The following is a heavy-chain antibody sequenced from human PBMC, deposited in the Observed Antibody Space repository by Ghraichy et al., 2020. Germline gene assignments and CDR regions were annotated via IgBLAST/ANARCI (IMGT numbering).Heavy chain of an antibody. D-gene: IGHD6-13*01. CDR1: GFTFSTYS. J-gene: IGHJ6*02. Sequence: LTCEASGFTFSTYSMHWVRQAPGKGLEWVAVISHDGNFKYYADSVKGRFTISRDNSRNTVYLQMNSLRPEDTAVYYCARDIKSSSWSYYYYAMDVWGQGPTVTVSS. CDR2: ISHDGNFK. V-gene: IGHV3-30-3*01. CDR3: ARDIKSSSWSYYYYAMDV.